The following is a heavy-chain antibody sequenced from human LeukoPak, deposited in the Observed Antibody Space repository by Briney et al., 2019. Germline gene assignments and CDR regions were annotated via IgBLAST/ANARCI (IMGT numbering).Heavy chain of an antibody. V-gene: IGHV4-39*01. CDR3: ARLSRAGDAFDI. D-gene: IGHD3-10*01. Sequence: PSETLSLTCTVSGGSISSSSYYWGWIRQPPGKGLEWIGSIYYSGSTYYNPSLKSRVTISVDTSKNQFSLKLSSVTAADTAVYYCARLSRAGDAFDIWGQGTMVTVSS. CDR1: GGSISSSSYY. CDR2: IYYSGST. J-gene: IGHJ3*02.